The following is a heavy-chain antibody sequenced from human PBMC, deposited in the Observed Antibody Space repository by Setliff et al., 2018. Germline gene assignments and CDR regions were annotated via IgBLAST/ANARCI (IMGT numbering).Heavy chain of an antibody. Sequence: PSETLSLTCSVSGGSFNTGAYYWSWIRQHPGKGLEWIGYIYYSGRTFYNPSLKSRVTISVDTSKNQFSLTLSSVTAADTAVYYCARLPNYVWGSPVDYWGQGTLVTVSS. CDR1: GGSFNTGAYY. CDR2: IYYSGRT. V-gene: IGHV4-30-4*08. J-gene: IGHJ4*02. D-gene: IGHD3-16*01. CDR3: ARLPNYVWGSPVDY.